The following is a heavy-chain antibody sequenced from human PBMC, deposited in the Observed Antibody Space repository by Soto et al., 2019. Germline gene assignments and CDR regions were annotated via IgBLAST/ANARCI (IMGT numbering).Heavy chain of an antibody. Sequence: QVQLQESGPGLVTPSDTLSLTCTVSGGTVSSGGYYWSWIRQPPGKVLEWIGYSSSRGSATYNPSLKFRITISVAKAIIHFSLTPTSVTAAATAVYDCAMAGNYRYFDACGQGTLVTVAS. CDR1: GGTVSSGGYY. D-gene: IGHD1-7*01. CDR2: SSSRGSA. V-gene: IGHV4-61*03. CDR3: AMAGNYRYFDA. J-gene: IGHJ4*02.